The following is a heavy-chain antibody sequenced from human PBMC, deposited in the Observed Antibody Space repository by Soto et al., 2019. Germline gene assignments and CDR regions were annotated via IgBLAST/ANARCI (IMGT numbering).Heavy chain of an antibody. D-gene: IGHD6-13*01. Sequence: QEQLVESGGGVVQPGRSLRLSCVASGFTFRSYGMHWVRQAPGKGLEWVAVMSDDESKNYYADSVKGRFTISRDNSKNTPFLQMDTLISEDTAVYYCARTAGGRVRGALDIWGQGTMVTVSS. CDR3: ARTAGGRVRGALDI. J-gene: IGHJ3*02. CDR2: MSDDESKN. CDR1: GFTFRSYG. V-gene: IGHV3-30-3*01.